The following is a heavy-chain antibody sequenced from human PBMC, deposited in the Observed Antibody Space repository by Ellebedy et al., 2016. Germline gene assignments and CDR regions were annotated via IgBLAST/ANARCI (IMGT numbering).Heavy chain of an antibody. V-gene: IGHV3-7*01. Sequence: GGSLRLSCAASGFTFTAYSMTWVRQAPGKGLEWVATIVRDGSDQYYVDSLKGRFTVSRDDPKNSVYLQLNSLRAEDSGIYYCARDTNGWSRDYWGQGTLVTVSS. J-gene: IGHJ4*02. CDR3: ARDTNGWSRDY. CDR2: IVRDGSDQ. D-gene: IGHD2-8*01. CDR1: GFTFTAYS.